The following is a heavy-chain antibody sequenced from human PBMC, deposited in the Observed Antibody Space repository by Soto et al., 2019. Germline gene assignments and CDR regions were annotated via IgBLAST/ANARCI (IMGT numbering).Heavy chain of an antibody. V-gene: IGHV5-10-1*01. CDR1: GYSFTSYW. Sequence: PAESLTISCKVSGYSFTSYWISWVLQMPGKGLEWIGRIDPSESYSNYSPSFQGHVTISAAKSISTAYLQWSSLKASDTAMYYCARDTSSTSSPHYNYVMDVWGQGTTVTVSS. D-gene: IGHD6-6*01. CDR3: ARDTSSTSSPHYNYVMDV. CDR2: IDPSESYS. J-gene: IGHJ6*02.